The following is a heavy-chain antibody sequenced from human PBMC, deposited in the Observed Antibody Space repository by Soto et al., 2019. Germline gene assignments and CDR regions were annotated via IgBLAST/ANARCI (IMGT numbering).Heavy chain of an antibody. CDR3: ARSLLDEYSSSWRSAYYGMDV. V-gene: IGHV1-2*02. CDR1: GFTFSAYY. D-gene: IGHD6-13*01. Sequence: ASVKVSCKASGFTFSAYYIYWVRQAPGQGLEWIGWINPNSGGTNNAQKFQGRVTMTRDTSTSTVYMELSALSSDDTAVYYCARSLLDEYSSSWRSAYYGMDVWGQGTTVTVSS. CDR2: INPNSGGT. J-gene: IGHJ6*02.